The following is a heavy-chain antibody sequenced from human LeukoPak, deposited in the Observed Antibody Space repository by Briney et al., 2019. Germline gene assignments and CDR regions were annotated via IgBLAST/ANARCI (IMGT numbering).Heavy chain of an antibody. V-gene: IGHV1-69*05. CDR3: ARENCSSTSCYTGYNWFDP. CDR2: IIPIFGTA. J-gene: IGHJ5*02. CDR1: GGTFSSYA. Sequence: ASVKVSCKASGGTFSSYAISWVRQAPGQGLEWMGGIIPIFGTANYAQKFQGRVTITTDESTSTAYMELSSLRSEDTAVYYCARENCSSTSCYTGYNWFDPWGQGTLVTVSS. D-gene: IGHD2-2*02.